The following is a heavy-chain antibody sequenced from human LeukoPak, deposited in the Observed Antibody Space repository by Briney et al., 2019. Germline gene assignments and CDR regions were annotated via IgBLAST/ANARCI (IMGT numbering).Heavy chain of an antibody. CDR2: IYSGGST. D-gene: IGHD2-2*01. J-gene: IGHJ4*02. CDR1: GFTVSSNY. Sequence: PGGSLRLSCAASGFTVSSNYMSWVRQAPGKGLEWVSVIYSGGSTYYADAVKGRFTIYRYNYKNTIYLQMKSLRAEDTAVYYCARAVGYCSSTSCHNAYYFDYWGQGTLVTVYS. V-gene: IGHV3-53*01. CDR3: ARAVGYCSSTSCHNAYYFDY.